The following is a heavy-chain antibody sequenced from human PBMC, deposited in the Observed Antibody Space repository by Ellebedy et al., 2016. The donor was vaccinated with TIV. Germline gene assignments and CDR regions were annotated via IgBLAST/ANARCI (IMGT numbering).Heavy chain of an antibody. Sequence: MPSETLSLTCTVSGGSISTYYWSWIRQPAGKGLEWIGRIYSSGSTNYNPSLKSRITMSVDTSKNQFSLRLSSVTAADTAVYYCARGPCTNGVCLQKGAFDIWGQGTMVTVSS. V-gene: IGHV4-4*07. D-gene: IGHD2-8*01. CDR2: IYSSGST. CDR3: ARGPCTNGVCLQKGAFDI. J-gene: IGHJ3*02. CDR1: GGSISTYY.